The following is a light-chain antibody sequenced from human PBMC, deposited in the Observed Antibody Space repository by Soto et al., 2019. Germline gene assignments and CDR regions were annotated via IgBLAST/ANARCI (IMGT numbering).Light chain of an antibody. J-gene: IGKJ2*01. CDR1: QTVASN. V-gene: IGKV3-15*01. CDR2: GAS. CDR3: QQYHNWPPQYT. Sequence: EIVMTQSPASLSVSPGEGATLSCRASQTVASNLAWYQQTPGQAPRLLIHGASTRATGVPARFSGSGSGTDFTLTISSLQSEDFAVYYCQQYHNWPPQYTFGQGTKLQIK.